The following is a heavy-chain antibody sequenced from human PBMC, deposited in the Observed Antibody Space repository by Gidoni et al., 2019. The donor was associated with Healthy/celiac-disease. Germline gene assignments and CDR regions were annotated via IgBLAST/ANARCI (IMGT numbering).Heavy chain of an antibody. Sequence: QVQLQESGPGLVKPSETLSLTCPVSGGSISSYYWSWIRQPPGKGLEWIGYIYYSGSTNYNPSLKSRVTISVDTSKNQFSLKLSSVTAADTAVYYCARLPGLGSGIPSGYYYYGMDVWGQGTTVTVSS. J-gene: IGHJ6*02. CDR3: ARLPGLGSGIPSGYYYYGMDV. D-gene: IGHD3-10*01. CDR2: IYYSGST. V-gene: IGHV4-59*08. CDR1: GGSISSYY.